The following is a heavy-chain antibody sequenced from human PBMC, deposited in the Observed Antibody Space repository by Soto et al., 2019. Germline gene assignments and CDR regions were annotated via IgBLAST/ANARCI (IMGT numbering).Heavy chain of an antibody. J-gene: IGHJ4*02. V-gene: IGHV3-15*01. CDR2: IKSKTDGGTT. D-gene: IGHD3-3*01. CDR3: TTENPYDFWSGYYTQIYFDY. Sequence: EVQLVESGGGLVQPGGSLRLSCAASGFTFSSYWMSWVRQAPGKGLEWVGRIKSKTDGGTTDYAAPVKGRFTISRDDSKNTLYLQMNSLKTEDTAVYYCTTENPYDFWSGYYTQIYFDYWGQGTLVTVSS. CDR1: GFTFSSYW.